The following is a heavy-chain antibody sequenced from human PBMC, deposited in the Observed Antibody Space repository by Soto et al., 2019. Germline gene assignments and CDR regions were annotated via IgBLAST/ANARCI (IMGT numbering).Heavy chain of an antibody. J-gene: IGHJ3*02. D-gene: IGHD6-13*01. V-gene: IGHV6-1*01. CDR2: TYYRSKWYN. CDR3: ARDRIAAAGTPSNAFDI. Sequence: SQTLSLTCAISGDSVSSNSAAWNWIRQSPSRGLEWLGRTYYRSKWYNDYAVSVKSRITINPDTSKNQFSLQLNSVTPEDTAVYYGARDRIAAAGTPSNAFDIWGQGTMVTVSS. CDR1: GDSVSSNSAA.